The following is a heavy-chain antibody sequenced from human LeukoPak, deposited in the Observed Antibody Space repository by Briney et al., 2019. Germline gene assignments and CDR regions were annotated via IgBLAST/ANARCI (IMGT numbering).Heavy chain of an antibody. D-gene: IGHD5-18*01. CDR3: AKRTANWFDP. Sequence: GESLKISCRGSGYSFTTYWIGWVRQMPGKGLERMGIIYPGDSDTRYSPSFQGQVTISADKSISTAYLQWSSLKASDTAMYYCAKRTANWFDPWGQGTLVTVSS. CDR2: IYPGDSDT. J-gene: IGHJ5*02. CDR1: GYSFTTYW. V-gene: IGHV5-51*01.